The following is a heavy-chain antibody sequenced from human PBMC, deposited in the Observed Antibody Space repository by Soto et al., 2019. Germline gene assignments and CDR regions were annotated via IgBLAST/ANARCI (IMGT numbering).Heavy chain of an antibody. D-gene: IGHD5-12*01. CDR3: AKGIDSGYETTPYYYYGMGV. CDR2: ISYDGSNK. CDR1: GFTFSSYG. J-gene: IGHJ6*02. Sequence: GGSLRLSCAASGFTFSSYGMHWVRQAPGKGLEWVAVISYDGSNKYYADSVKGRFTISRDNSKNTLYLQMNSLRAEDTAVYYCAKGIDSGYETTPYYYYGMGVWGQGTTVTVSS. V-gene: IGHV3-30*18.